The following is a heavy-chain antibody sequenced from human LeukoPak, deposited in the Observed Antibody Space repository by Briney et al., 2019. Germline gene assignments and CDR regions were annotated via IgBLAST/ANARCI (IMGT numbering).Heavy chain of an antibody. D-gene: IGHD3-16*01. J-gene: IGHJ3*02. Sequence: TLSLTCTVSAGSISSGDYYWGWIRQPPGKGLEWIVFTYYSGTTYYNPSLKSRVTKSVDTSKNQFSLRLSSVTAADTAVYFCARGGYDYTWGSPSTLFAFDIWGQGTMVTISS. V-gene: IGHV4-30-4*08. CDR1: AGSISSGDYY. CDR3: ARGGYDYTWGSPSTLFAFDI. CDR2: TYYSGTT.